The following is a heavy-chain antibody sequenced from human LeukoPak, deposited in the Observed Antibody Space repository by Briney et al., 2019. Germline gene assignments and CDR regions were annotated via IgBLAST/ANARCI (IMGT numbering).Heavy chain of an antibody. CDR2: IKQDGSEK. J-gene: IGHJ6*03. CDR1: GFTFSSYW. V-gene: IGHV3-7*01. Sequence: GGSLRLSCAASGFTFSSYWMSWVRQAPGKELEWVANIKQDGSEKYYVDSVKGRFTISRDNAKNSLYLQMNSLRAEDTAVYYCARELLWFGELVDYYYYMDVWGKGTTVTVSS. D-gene: IGHD3-10*01. CDR3: ARELLWFGELVDYYYYMDV.